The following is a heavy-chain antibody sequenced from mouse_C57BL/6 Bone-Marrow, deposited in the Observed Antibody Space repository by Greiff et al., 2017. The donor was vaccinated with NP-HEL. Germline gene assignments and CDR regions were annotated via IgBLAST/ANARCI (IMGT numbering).Heavy chain of an antibody. V-gene: IGHV6-6*01. CDR1: GFTFSDAW. CDR3: TRYSNYAMDY. CDR2: IRNKANNHAT. Sequence: EVQRVESGGGLVQPGGSMKLSCAASGFTFSDAWMDWVRQSPEKGLEWVAEIRNKANNHATNYAESVKGRFTISRDDSKSSVYLQMNSLRAEDTGIYYCTRYSNYAMDYWGQGTSVTVSS. D-gene: IGHD2-5*01. J-gene: IGHJ4*01.